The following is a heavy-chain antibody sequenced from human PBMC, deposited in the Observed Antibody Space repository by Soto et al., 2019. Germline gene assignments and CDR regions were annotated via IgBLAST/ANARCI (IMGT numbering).Heavy chain of an antibody. CDR2: IYYSGST. V-gene: IGHV4-59*01. CDR3: ARVDYDFWSGYYSFDY. Sequence: SETLSLTCTVSGGSISSYYWSWIRQPPGKGLEWIGYIYYSGSTNYNPSLKSRVTISVDTSKNQFSLKLSSVTAADTAVYYCARVDYDFWSGYYSFDYWGQGTLVTVSS. CDR1: GGSISSYY. J-gene: IGHJ4*02. D-gene: IGHD3-3*01.